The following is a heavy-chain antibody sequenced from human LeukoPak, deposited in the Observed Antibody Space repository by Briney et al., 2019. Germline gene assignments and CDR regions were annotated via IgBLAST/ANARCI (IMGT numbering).Heavy chain of an antibody. Sequence: SSSSSTIYYADSVKGRFTISRDNAKNSLYLQMNSLRAEDTAVYYCARGHYGSGSYYRPLAFDIWGQGTMVTVSS. V-gene: IGHV3-48*04. CDR3: ARGHYGSGSYYRPLAFDI. CDR2: SSSSSTI. D-gene: IGHD3-10*01. J-gene: IGHJ3*02.